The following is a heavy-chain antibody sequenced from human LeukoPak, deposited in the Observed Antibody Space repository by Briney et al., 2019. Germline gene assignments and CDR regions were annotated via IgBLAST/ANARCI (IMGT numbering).Heavy chain of an antibody. D-gene: IGHD3-3*01. CDR1: GFTFSSYA. CDR3: ARDYPYYDSTSYFDY. V-gene: IGHV3-23*01. Sequence: GGSLRLSCAASGFTFSSYAMSWVRQAPGKGLEWVSAISGSGGSTYYADSVKGRFTISRDNSKNSLYLQMNSLRAEDTAVYYCARDYPYYDSTSYFDYWGQGTLVTVSS. J-gene: IGHJ4*02. CDR2: ISGSGGST.